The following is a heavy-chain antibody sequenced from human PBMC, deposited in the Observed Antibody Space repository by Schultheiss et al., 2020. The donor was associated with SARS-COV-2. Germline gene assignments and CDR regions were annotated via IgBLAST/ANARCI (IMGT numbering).Heavy chain of an antibody. CDR2: IYTSGST. Sequence: SQTLSLTCAVSGGSISSYYWSWIRQPAGKGLEWIGRIYTSGSTNYNPSLKSRVTISVDRSKNQFSLKLSSVTAADTAVYYCARGRQQLVRAAWFDPWGQGTLVTVSS. J-gene: IGHJ5*02. CDR1: GGSISSYY. CDR3: ARGRQQLVRAAWFDP. D-gene: IGHD6-13*01. V-gene: IGHV4-4*07.